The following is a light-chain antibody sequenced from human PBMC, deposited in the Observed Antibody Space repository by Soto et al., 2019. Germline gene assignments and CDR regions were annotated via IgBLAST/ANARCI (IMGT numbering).Light chain of an antibody. CDR2: KVS. J-gene: IGKJ2*01. CDR1: ESLVFTDGNTY. Sequence: DVVMSQSPLTLPVTLGQPASISCRSSESLVFTDGNTYLSWFQQRPGQSPRRLIYKVSKRASGVPDRVSGSGSGADFTLEISRVEAEDVGVYYCMQGTNWPPTFGQGTKLEIK. CDR3: MQGTNWPPT. V-gene: IGKV2-30*01.